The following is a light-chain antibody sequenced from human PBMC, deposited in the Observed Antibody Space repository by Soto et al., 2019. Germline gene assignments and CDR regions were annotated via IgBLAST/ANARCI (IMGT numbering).Light chain of an antibody. Sequence: ENVLTQSPGTLSLSPGERATLSCRASQSVRSSYLAWYQQKPGQAPRLLMYGASNRATGVPDRFSGSGSGTDFTLTISRLEPEHFAVYYCQQYGGSPLFTFGPGTKVDIK. CDR1: QSVRSSY. CDR3: QQYGGSPLFT. CDR2: GAS. J-gene: IGKJ3*01. V-gene: IGKV3-20*01.